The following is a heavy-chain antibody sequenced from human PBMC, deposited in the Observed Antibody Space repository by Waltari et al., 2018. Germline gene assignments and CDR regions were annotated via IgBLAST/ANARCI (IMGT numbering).Heavy chain of an antibody. J-gene: IGHJ4*02. CDR3: ARRRRPGCFDS. V-gene: IGHV4-59*01. D-gene: IGHD2-8*01. Sequence: QVELQESGPGLVKPSATLSLTCTVSGGSISSYYWNWIRQPPGKGLEWIGYINYSGSTNYNPSLKSLVTMSLDTSMNRFSLRLSSVNDADTAVYYCARRRRPGCFDSWGQGTLVTVSS. CDR2: INYSGST. CDR1: GGSISSYY.